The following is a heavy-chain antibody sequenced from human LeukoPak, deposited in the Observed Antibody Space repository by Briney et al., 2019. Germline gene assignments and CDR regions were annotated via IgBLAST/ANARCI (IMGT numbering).Heavy chain of an antibody. J-gene: IGHJ4*02. CDR2: FHNSGTS. D-gene: IGHD3-16*01. CDR3: TRGAGWLIDY. Sequence: SETLSLTCSVSGGSIESYYWSWIRQPPGKGLEWIGYFHNSGTSTYNPSLKSRVTISADTSKNQFSLKLNSLTTADTAVYYCTRGAGWLIDYWGQGILVTVSS. V-gene: IGHV4-59*01. CDR1: GGSIESYY.